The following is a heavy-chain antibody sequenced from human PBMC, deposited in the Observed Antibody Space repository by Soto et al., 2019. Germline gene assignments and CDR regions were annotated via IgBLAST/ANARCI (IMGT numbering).Heavy chain of an antibody. Sequence: QVQLQESGPGLVKPSGTLSLTCTVSGDSISGSYWWSWVRQPPGKGLEWIGEVSQSGNTNYNPSLMSRLTISVDKSKIQFSLRLTYVTAADTGIYYCAREVPGLREVNRNWFDPWGQGTLVTVSS. CDR2: VSQSGNT. J-gene: IGHJ5*02. CDR3: AREVPGLREVNRNWFDP. V-gene: IGHV4-4*02. D-gene: IGHD3-10*01. CDR1: GDSISGSYW.